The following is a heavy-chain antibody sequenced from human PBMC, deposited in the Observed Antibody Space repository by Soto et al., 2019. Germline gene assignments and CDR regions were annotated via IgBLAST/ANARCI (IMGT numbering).Heavy chain of an antibody. V-gene: IGHV4-61*01. CDR2: IYYSGST. Sequence: QVQLQESGPGLVKPSETLSLTCTVSGGSVSSGSYYWSWIRQPPGKGLEWIGYIYYSGSTNYNPSLTSRVSISVDSSTKQFPLKLSAVTAADTAVYYCARVKMVRRVITEPYFDYWGQGTLVTVSS. CDR3: ARVKMVRRVITEPYFDY. CDR1: GGSVSSGSYY. J-gene: IGHJ4*02. D-gene: IGHD3-10*01.